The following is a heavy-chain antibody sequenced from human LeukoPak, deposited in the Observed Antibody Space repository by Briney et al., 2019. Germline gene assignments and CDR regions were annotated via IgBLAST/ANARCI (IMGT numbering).Heavy chain of an antibody. CDR2: VSPYNGNT. CDR1: GYTFTSYG. J-gene: IGHJ6*03. V-gene: IGHV1-18*01. Sequence: GASVKVSCKASGYTFTSYGISWVRQAPGQGLEWMGWVSPYNGNTNYAQKLQGRVTMTTDTSTSTAYMELRSLRSDDTAVYYCARGGVSSPYYYYYYYMDVWGKGTTVTVSS. D-gene: IGHD1-26*01. CDR3: ARGGVSSPYYYYYYYMDV.